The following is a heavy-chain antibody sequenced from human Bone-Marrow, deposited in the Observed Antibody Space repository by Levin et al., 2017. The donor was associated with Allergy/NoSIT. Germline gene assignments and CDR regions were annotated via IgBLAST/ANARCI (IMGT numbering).Heavy chain of an antibody. CDR1: GGSITSDY. V-gene: IGHV4-59*01. CDR3: TREPPNGAEYEGAIDL. D-gene: IGHD2-2*01. J-gene: IGHJ3*01. Sequence: PSETLSLVCTVSGGSITSDYWSWVRQPPGKGLEWIANIFYGGSSKYNPSLKSRVTISLDTSKNQLSLRLTSVTAADTALYYCTREPPNGAEYEGAIDLWGQGTWVTVSS. CDR2: IFYGGSS.